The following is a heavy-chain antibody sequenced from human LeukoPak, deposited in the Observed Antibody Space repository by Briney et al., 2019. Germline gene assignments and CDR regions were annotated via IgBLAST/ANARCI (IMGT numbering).Heavy chain of an antibody. Sequence: GGSLRLSCAASGFTFSSYAMHWVRQAPGKGLEWVAVISYDGSNKYYADSVKGRFTISRDNTKNTLYLQMNSLRAEDTAVYYCARDRTDDYGDYVYDYWGQGTLVTVSS. CDR1: GFTFSSYA. CDR3: ARDRTDDYGDYVYDY. J-gene: IGHJ4*02. CDR2: ISYDGSNK. D-gene: IGHD4-17*01. V-gene: IGHV3-30-3*01.